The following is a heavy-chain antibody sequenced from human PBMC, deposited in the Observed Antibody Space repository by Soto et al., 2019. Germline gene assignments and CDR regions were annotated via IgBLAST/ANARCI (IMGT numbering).Heavy chain of an antibody. J-gene: IGHJ3*02. V-gene: IGHV3-15*01. Sequence: GGSLRLSCAASGFTFSNAWMRWVRQAPGKGLEWVGRIKSKTDGGTTDYAAPVKGRFTISRDDSKKTLYLQMNSLKTEDTSVYYCRAGSVGIKREEEGLDIWGQGTMVTF. CDR1: GFTFSNAW. D-gene: IGHD2-21*01. CDR3: RAGSVGIKREEEGLDI. CDR2: IKSKTDGGTT.